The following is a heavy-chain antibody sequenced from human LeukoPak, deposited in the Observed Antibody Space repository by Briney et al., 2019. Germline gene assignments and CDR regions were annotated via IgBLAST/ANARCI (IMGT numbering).Heavy chain of an antibody. J-gene: IGHJ3*02. CDR1: GGSISSGGYY. D-gene: IGHD1-7*01. V-gene: IGHV4-30-2*01. CDR2: IYHSGST. Sequence: SETLSLTCTVSGGSISSGGYYWSWIRQPPGKGLEWIGYIYHSGSTYYNPSLKSRVTISVDRSKNQFSLKLSSVTAADTAVYYCASLWNSYAFDIWGQGTMVTVSS. CDR3: ASLWNSYAFDI.